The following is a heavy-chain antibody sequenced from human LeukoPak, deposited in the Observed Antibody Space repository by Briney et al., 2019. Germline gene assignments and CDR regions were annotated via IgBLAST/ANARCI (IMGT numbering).Heavy chain of an antibody. Sequence: RGESLKISCKGSGYSFTSYWIAWVRQMPGKGLEWMGIIYPGDSDTRYSPSFQGQVTFSADKSISTAYLQWSSLKASDTAMYYCARESEVGVHYCDYWGQGTLVTVSS. D-gene: IGHD1-26*01. CDR2: IYPGDSDT. CDR1: GYSFTSYW. J-gene: IGHJ4*02. CDR3: ARESEVGVHYCDY. V-gene: IGHV5-51*01.